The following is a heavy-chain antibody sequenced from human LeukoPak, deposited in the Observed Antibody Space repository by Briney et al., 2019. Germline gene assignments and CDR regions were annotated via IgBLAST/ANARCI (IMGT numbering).Heavy chain of an antibody. Sequence: ASVKVSCKASGYTFTSYDINWVRQATGQGLEWMGWMNPNSGNTGYAQKFQGRVTMTRNTSISTAYMELSSLRSEDTAVYYCARSPHYDFWSGYYIAYYYYYMDVWGKGTTVTVSS. J-gene: IGHJ6*03. V-gene: IGHV1-8*01. CDR2: MNPNSGNT. CDR1: GYTFTSYD. CDR3: ARSPHYDFWSGYYIAYYYYYMDV. D-gene: IGHD3-3*01.